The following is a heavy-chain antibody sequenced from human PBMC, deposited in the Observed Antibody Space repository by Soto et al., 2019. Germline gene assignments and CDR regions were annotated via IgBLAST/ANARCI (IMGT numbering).Heavy chain of an antibody. CDR1: GGTFSSYD. CDR2: IIPIFGTA. D-gene: IGHD6-13*01. V-gene: IGHV1-69*01. Sequence: QVQLVQSGAEVKKPGSSVKVSCKASGGTFSSYDISWVRQAPGQGLEWMGGIIPIFGTANYAQKFQGRVTITADESKSTAYMELSSLRSEDTAVYYCARRVIAAAGGLNRSKENYYYYCGMDVWGQGTTVTVSS. CDR3: ARRVIAAAGGLNRSKENYYYYCGMDV. J-gene: IGHJ6*02.